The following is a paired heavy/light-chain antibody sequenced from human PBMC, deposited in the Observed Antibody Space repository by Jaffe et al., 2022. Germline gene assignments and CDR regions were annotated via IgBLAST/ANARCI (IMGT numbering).Light chain of an antibody. V-gene: IGKV3D-15*03. CDR2: GAS. Sequence: EIVMTQSPATLSVSPGERATLSCRASQSVSSNLAWYQQKPGQAPRLLIYGASIRATGIPARFSGSGSGTEFTLTISILQSEDFAVYYCQQYNNWWTFGQGTKVEIK. J-gene: IGKJ1*01. CDR3: QQYNNWWT. CDR1: QSVSSN.
Heavy chain of an antibody. CDR3: AKDASGYDILTGQGYYYYYYYMDV. CDR2: ISGSGGST. CDR1: GFTFSSYA. Sequence: EVQLLESGGGLVQPGGSLRLSCAASGFTFSSYAMSWVRQAPGKGLEWVSAISGSGGSTYYADSVKGRFTISRDNSKNTLYLQMNSLRAEDTAVYYCAKDASGYDILTGQGYYYYYYYMDVWGKGTTVTVSS. V-gene: IGHV3-23*01. J-gene: IGHJ6*03. D-gene: IGHD3-9*01.